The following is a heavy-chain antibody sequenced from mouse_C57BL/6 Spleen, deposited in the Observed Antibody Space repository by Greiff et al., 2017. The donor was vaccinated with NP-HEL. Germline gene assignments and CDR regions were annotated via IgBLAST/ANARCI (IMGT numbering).Heavy chain of an antibody. J-gene: IGHJ4*01. Sequence: EVQWVESGGGLVKPGGSLKLSCAASGFTFSSYAMSWVRQTPEKRLEWVATISDGGSYTYYPDNVKGRFTISRDNAKNNLYLQMSHLKSEDTAMYYCARDTGELGRNYAMDYWGQGTSVTVSS. CDR3: ARDTGELGRNYAMDY. D-gene: IGHD4-1*01. CDR1: GFTFSSYA. V-gene: IGHV5-4*01. CDR2: ISDGGSYT.